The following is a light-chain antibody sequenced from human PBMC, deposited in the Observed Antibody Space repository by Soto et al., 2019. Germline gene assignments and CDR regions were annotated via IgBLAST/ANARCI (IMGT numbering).Light chain of an antibody. Sequence: QSALTQPASVSGSPGQSITISCTGTSRDIGRYDLVSWYQQYPGNAPKVIIFEATKRPPGVSNRFSGSKSGNTASLRISGLQPEDESVYYCCSYAGNRTVWVFGGGTKLTVL. CDR3: CSYAGNRTVWV. V-gene: IGLV2-23*01. CDR2: EAT. CDR1: SRDIGRYDL. J-gene: IGLJ3*02.